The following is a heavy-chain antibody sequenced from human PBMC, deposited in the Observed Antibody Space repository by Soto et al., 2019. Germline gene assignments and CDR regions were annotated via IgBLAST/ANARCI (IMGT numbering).Heavy chain of an antibody. Sequence: QVQLVQSGAEVKKPGASVKVSCRTSGYTFTHYYIHWVRQAPGQGLEWLGIINPASGSTNYAQDFQGRVTLTMDTSTTTVYMELSGLRAEDTAIFYCARDLAAGDLWGQGTLVSVSS. D-gene: IGHD6-13*01. J-gene: IGHJ5*02. V-gene: IGHV1-46*01. CDR2: INPASGST. CDR1: GYTFTHYY. CDR3: ARDLAAGDL.